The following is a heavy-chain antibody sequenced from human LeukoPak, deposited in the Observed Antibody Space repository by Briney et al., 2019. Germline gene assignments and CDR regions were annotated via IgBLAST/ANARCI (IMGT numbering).Heavy chain of an antibody. CDR2: INSDESTT. Sequence: GGSLRLSCAASGFTFTSYSMNWVRQAPGKGLMWVSRINSDESTTTYADSAKGRFTISRDNAKNTLYLQMNSLRAEDTAVYYCARDPGTAMGRALDYWGQGTLVTVSS. CDR3: ARDPGTAMGRALDY. CDR1: GFTFTSYS. J-gene: IGHJ4*02. D-gene: IGHD5-18*01. V-gene: IGHV3-74*01.